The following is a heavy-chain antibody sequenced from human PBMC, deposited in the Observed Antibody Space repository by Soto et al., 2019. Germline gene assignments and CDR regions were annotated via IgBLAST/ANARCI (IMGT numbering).Heavy chain of an antibody. J-gene: IGHJ4*02. D-gene: IGHD1-26*01. V-gene: IGHV3-23*01. CDR1: GFTFSSYA. CDR3: ARRGSGSYYDY. CDR2: ISGSGGTT. Sequence: EVQLLESGGGLVQPGGSLRLSCAASGFTFSSYAMRWVRQAPVKGLEWVSAISGSGGTTYYADSVKGRFTTSRDNSKNTLYLQMNSVRAEDTAVYYCARRGSGSYYDYWGQGTLVTVSS.